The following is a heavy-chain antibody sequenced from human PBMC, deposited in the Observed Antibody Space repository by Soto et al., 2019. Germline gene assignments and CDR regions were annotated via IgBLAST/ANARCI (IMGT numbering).Heavy chain of an antibody. CDR1: GGTFSSYT. D-gene: IGHD5-12*01. CDR2: IIPILGIA. Sequence: SVKVSCKASGGTFSSYTISWVRQAPGQGLEWMGRIIPILGIANYAQKFQGRVTITADKSTSTAYMELSSLRSEDTAVYYCAREFEATIKAPDYWGQGTLVTVSS. CDR3: AREFEATIKAPDY. J-gene: IGHJ4*02. V-gene: IGHV1-69*04.